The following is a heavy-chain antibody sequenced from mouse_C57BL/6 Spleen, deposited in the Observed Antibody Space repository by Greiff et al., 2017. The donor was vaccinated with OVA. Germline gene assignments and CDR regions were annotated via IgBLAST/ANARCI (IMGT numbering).Heavy chain of an antibody. D-gene: IGHD3-2*02. V-gene: IGHV1-82*01. J-gene: IGHJ3*01. Sequence: QVQLQQSGPELVKPGASVKISCKASGYAFSSSWMNWVKQRPGKGLEWIGRIYPGDGDTNYNGKFKDKATLTADKSSSTAYMQLSSLTSEESAVYVCAQTAQATSFAYWGQGTLVTVSA. CDR1: GYAFSSSW. CDR2: IYPGDGDT. CDR3: AQTAQATSFAY.